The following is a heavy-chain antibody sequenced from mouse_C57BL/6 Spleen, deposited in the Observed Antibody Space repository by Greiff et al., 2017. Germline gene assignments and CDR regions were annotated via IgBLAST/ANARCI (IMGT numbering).Heavy chain of an antibody. CDR3: ARGGLYDYAWFAY. Sequence: VQLQQSGPELVKPGASVKMSCKASGYTFTDYNMHWVKQSHGKSLEWIGYINPNNGGTSYNQKFKGKATLTVNKSSSTAYMELRSLTSEDSAVYYCARGGLYDYAWFAYWGQGTLVTVSA. D-gene: IGHD2-4*01. V-gene: IGHV1-22*01. CDR1: GYTFTDYN. J-gene: IGHJ3*01. CDR2: INPNNGGT.